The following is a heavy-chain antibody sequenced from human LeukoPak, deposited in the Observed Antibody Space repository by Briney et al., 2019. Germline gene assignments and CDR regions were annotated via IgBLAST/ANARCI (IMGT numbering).Heavy chain of an antibody. V-gene: IGHV3-30*18. D-gene: IGHD5-24*01. CDR1: GFTFSSYG. Sequence: GRSLRLSCAASGFTFSSYGMHWVRQAPGKGLEWVAVISYDGSNKYYADSVKGRFTISRDNSKNTLYLQMNSLRAEDTAVYYCAKELATYNYYYYYYMDVWGKGTTVTVSS. CDR2: ISYDGSNK. CDR3: AKELATYNYYYYYYMDV. J-gene: IGHJ6*03.